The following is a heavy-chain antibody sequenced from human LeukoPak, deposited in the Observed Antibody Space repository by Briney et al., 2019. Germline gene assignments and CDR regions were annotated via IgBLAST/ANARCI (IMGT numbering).Heavy chain of an antibody. J-gene: IGHJ4*02. V-gene: IGHV3-74*01. D-gene: IGHD5-24*01. CDR2: INSDGSST. CDR3: AREGDGYIPIDY. CDR1: GFTFSSYW. Sequence: GGSLRLSCAASGFTFSSYWMHWVRQAPGKGLVWVSRINSDGSSTSYADSVKGRFTISRDNAKNTLYLQMNSLRAEDTAVYYCAREGDGYIPIDYWGQGTLVTVSS.